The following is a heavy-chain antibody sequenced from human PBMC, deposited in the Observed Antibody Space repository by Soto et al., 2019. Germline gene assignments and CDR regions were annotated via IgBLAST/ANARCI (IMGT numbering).Heavy chain of an antibody. CDR1: GGSISSYY. D-gene: IGHD3-10*01. J-gene: IGHJ6*03. Sequence: SETLSLTCTVSGGSISSYYWSWIRQPPGKGLEWIGYIYYSGSTNYNTSLKSRVTISVDTSKNQFSLKLSSVTAADTAVYYCAREREYYGSGSYSYYYYYMDVWGKGTTVTVS. CDR3: AREREYYGSGSYSYYYYYMDV. CDR2: IYYSGST. V-gene: IGHV4-59*01.